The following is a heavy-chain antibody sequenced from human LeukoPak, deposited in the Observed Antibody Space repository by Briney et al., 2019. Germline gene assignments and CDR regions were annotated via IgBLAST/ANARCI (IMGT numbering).Heavy chain of an antibody. D-gene: IGHD2-8*01. J-gene: IGHJ5*02. Sequence: GASVKVSCKASGYTFTGYYMHWVRQAPGQGLEWMGWINPNSGGTNYAQKFQGRVTMTRDTSISTAYMELSRLRSDDTAVYYCARDDRDGECTNGVCYDWFDPWGQGTLVTVSS. CDR1: GYTFTGYY. CDR3: ARDDRDGECTNGVCYDWFDP. CDR2: INPNSGGT. V-gene: IGHV1-2*02.